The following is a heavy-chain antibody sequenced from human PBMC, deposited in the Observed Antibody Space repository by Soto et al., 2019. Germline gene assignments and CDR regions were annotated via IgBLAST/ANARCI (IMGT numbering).Heavy chain of an antibody. CDR1: GYSFTSYW. CDR3: ASPSYGSTGMAF. Sequence: GVSLKVSYRGSGYSFTSYWSSWVLQMPGKGLEWMGRIDPSDSYTNYSPSFQGHVTISADKSISTAYLQWSSLKASDTALYSGASPSYGSTGMAFWGQGTTVTISS. J-gene: IGHJ6*02. D-gene: IGHD3-16*01. V-gene: IGHV5-10-1*01. CDR2: IDPSDSYT.